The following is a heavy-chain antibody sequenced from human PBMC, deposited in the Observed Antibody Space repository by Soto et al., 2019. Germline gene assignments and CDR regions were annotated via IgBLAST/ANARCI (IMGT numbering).Heavy chain of an antibody. CDR3: ARGGCSGGSCYPDY. CDR2: IITIFGTA. CDR1: GGTFSSYA. J-gene: IGHJ4*02. Sequence: QVQLVQSGAEVKKPGSSVKVSCKASGGTFSSYAISWVRQAPGQGLEWMGGIITIFGTANYAQQCQGRVTITADESTSTAYMELSSLRSEDTAVYYCARGGCSGGSCYPDYWGQGTLVTVSS. V-gene: IGHV1-69*01. D-gene: IGHD2-15*01.